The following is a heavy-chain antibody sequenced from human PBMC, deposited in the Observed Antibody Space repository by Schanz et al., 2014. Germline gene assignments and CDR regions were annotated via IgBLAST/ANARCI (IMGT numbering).Heavy chain of an antibody. V-gene: IGHV3-74*01. CDR1: GFTLSSYW. D-gene: IGHD3-9*01. J-gene: IGHJ6*02. CDR3: ARDSGPYYDKSMDV. CDR2: TNGDGTNA. Sequence: VQLVESGGGAVRPGGSLRLSCAASGFTLSSYWMHWVRQVPGKGLEWVSCTNGDGTNAKYADSVKGRFTISRDNAKKTLSLQMISLRAEDTALYYCARDSGPYYDKSMDVWGQGTTXAVSS.